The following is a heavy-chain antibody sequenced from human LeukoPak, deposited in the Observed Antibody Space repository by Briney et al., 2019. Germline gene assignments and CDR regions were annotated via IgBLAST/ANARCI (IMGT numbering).Heavy chain of an antibody. CDR3: ARQSSDWDSGYPLHY. V-gene: IGHV3-21*01. D-gene: IGHD3-22*01. Sequence: GSLRLSCAASGFTFSSYSMNWVRQAPGKGLEWVSSISSSSSYIYYADSVKGRFTISRDNAKNSLYLQMNSLRAEDTAVYYCARQSSDWDSGYPLHYWGQGTLVTVSS. J-gene: IGHJ4*02. CDR1: GFTFSSYS. CDR2: ISSSSSYI.